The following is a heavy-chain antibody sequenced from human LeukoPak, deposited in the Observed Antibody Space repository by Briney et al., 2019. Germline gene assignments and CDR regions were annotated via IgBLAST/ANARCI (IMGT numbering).Heavy chain of an antibody. D-gene: IGHD1-26*01. CDR2: ISSSSSYI. V-gene: IGHV3-21*01. Sequence: GGSLRLSCAASGFTFSSYSMNWVRQAPGKGLEWVSSISSSSSYIYYADSVKGRFTISRDNAKNSLYLRTNSLRAEDTAVYYCARGRVVGATWDTFDIWGQGTVVTISS. CDR1: GFTFSSYS. CDR3: ARGRVVGATWDTFDI. J-gene: IGHJ3*02.